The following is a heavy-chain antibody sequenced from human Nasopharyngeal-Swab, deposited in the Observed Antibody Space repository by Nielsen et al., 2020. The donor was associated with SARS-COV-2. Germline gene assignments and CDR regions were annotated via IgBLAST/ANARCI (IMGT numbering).Heavy chain of an antibody. V-gene: IGHV3-73*01. CDR3: TRPGGATIY. D-gene: IGHD1-26*01. Sequence: GESLKISCAASGFTFSDYYMSWIRQAPGKGLEWVGRIRSKANSYATAYAASVKGRFTISRDDSKNTAYLQMNSLKTEDTAVYYCTRPGGATIYWGQGTLVTVSS. CDR1: GFTFSDYY. J-gene: IGHJ4*02. CDR2: IRSKANSYAT.